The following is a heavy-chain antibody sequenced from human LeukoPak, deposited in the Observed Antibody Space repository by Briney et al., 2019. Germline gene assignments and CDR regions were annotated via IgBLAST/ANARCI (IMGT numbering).Heavy chain of an antibody. CDR3: ARESAWSGYYGGVHYFDY. J-gene: IGHJ4*02. Sequence: ETLSLTCTVSGGSISSYYWMHWVRQAPGKGLVWVSRINSDGSSTSYADSVKGRFTISRDNAKNTLYLQMNSLRAEDTAVYYCARESAWSGYYGGVHYFDYWGQGTLVTVSS. D-gene: IGHD3-3*01. CDR1: GGSISSYYW. CDR2: INSDGSST. V-gene: IGHV3-74*01.